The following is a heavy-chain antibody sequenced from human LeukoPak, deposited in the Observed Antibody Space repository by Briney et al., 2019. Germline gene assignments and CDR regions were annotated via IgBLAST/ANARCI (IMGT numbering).Heavy chain of an antibody. CDR2: ISSSGNNI. CDR3: ARVGMTTMTVDV. CDR1: GFTFSTYE. J-gene: IGHJ6*02. V-gene: IGHV3-48*03. D-gene: IGHD5-24*01. Sequence: PGGSLRLSCAASGFTFSTYEVIWVRQDPGKGLEWFSYISSSGNNIYYADSVKGRFTISRDNAKKSLSLQMNSLRAEDTAVYYCARVGMTTMTVDVWGQGTTVTVSS.